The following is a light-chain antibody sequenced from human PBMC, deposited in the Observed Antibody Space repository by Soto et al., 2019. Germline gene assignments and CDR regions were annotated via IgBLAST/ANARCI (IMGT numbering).Light chain of an antibody. CDR1: QSLLHSNGYNY. J-gene: IGKJ3*01. V-gene: IGKV2-28*01. CDR3: MQALQKFT. Sequence: DIVMTQSPLSLPVTPGEPASISCRSSQSLLHSNGYNYLDWYLQKPGQSPQLLIYLGSNRASGVPDRFSGSGSGTDFTLKIRRVEAEDVGVYCCMQALQKFTCGPVTKVDIK. CDR2: LGS.